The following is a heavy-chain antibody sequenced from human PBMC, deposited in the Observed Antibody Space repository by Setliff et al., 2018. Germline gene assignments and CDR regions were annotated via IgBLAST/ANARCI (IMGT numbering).Heavy chain of an antibody. J-gene: IGHJ5*02. CDR1: GGTFRNYG. CDR3: ARTDGVGARGDWFDP. V-gene: IGHV1-69*05. D-gene: IGHD1-26*01. Sequence: SVKVSCKASGGTFRNYGISWVRQAPGQGLEWMGGTIPVFGTTDYSQKFQGRVTIITDESTSTAFMQLSSLRSEDTAVYYCARTDGVGARGDWFDPWGQGTLVTVSS. CDR2: TIPVFGTT.